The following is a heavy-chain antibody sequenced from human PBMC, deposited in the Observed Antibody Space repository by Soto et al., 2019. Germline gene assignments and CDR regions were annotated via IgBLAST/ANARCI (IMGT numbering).Heavy chain of an antibody. Sequence: EVQLVESGGGLVQPGGSLRLSCAASGFTFSSYEMNWVRQAPGKGLEWVSYISSSGSTIYYADSVKGRFTISRDNAKNSLYLQMNSLRAEDTTVYYCARDSGSYAGVYYYYGMDVWGQGTTVTVSS. CDR3: ARDSGSYAGVYYYYGMDV. V-gene: IGHV3-48*03. J-gene: IGHJ6*02. D-gene: IGHD1-26*01. CDR1: GFTFSSYE. CDR2: ISSSGSTI.